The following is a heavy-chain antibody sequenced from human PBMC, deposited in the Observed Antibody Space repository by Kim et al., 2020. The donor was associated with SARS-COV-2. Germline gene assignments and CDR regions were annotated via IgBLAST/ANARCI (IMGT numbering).Heavy chain of an antibody. CDR3: AKDQFMAGFSPRYFDY. V-gene: IGHV3-23*01. CDR2: ISGSGGST. CDR1: GFTFSSYA. D-gene: IGHD6-19*01. Sequence: GGSLRLSCAASGFTFSSYAMSWVRQAPGKGLEWVSAISGSGGSTYYADSVKGRFTISRDNSKNTLYLQMNSLRAEDTAVYYCAKDQFMAGFSPRYFDYWGQGTLVTVSS. J-gene: IGHJ4*02.